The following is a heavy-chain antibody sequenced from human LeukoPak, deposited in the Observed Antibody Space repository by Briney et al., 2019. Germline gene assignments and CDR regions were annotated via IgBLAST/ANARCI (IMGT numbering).Heavy chain of an antibody. CDR2: ISGSGSST. V-gene: IGHV3-23*01. Sequence: GGSLRLSCAASGFTFSSYAMSWVRQAPGKGLEWVSGISGSGSSTYYAASVKGRFTISRGNSKNTLYLQMSGLRAEDTAVYYCAKDRRSSNWLHDYWGQGTLVTVSS. D-gene: IGHD6-13*01. CDR1: GFTFSSYA. CDR3: AKDRRSSNWLHDY. J-gene: IGHJ4*02.